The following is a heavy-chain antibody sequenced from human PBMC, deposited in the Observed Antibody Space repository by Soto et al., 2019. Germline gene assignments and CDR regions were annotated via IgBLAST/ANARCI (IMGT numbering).Heavy chain of an antibody. J-gene: IGHJ6*02. D-gene: IGHD5-18*01. Sequence: SVKVSCKASGGTFSSYAISWVRQAPGQGLEWMGGIIPIFGTANYAQKFQGRVTITADESTSTAYMELSSLRSEDTAVYYCARYGAMAPYYYYGMDVWGQGTTVTVSS. V-gene: IGHV1-69*13. CDR3: ARYGAMAPYYYYGMDV. CDR2: IIPIFGTA. CDR1: GGTFSSYA.